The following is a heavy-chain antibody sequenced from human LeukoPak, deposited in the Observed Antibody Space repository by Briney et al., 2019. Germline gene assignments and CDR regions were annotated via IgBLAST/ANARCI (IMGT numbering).Heavy chain of an antibody. CDR1: GGSISSGGYS. Sequence: SQTLSLTCAVSGGSISSGGYSWSWIRQPPGKGLEWIGYIYHSGSTYYNPSLKSRVTISVDRSKNQFSLKLSSVTAADTAVYYCASYHYSNDAFDIWGQGTMVTVSS. V-gene: IGHV4-30-2*02. CDR2: IYHSGST. J-gene: IGHJ3*02. CDR3: ASYHYSNDAFDI. D-gene: IGHD2-15*01.